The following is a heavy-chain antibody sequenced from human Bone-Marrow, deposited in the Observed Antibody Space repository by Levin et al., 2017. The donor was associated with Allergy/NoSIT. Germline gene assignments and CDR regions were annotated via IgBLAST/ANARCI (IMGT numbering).Heavy chain of an antibody. Sequence: GGSLRLSCAASGFTFRDYYMSWIRQAPGKGLEWISYISVSSSTEYYADSVEGRFTISRDDARDSLYLQMNSLRAEDTAVYYCSSHILTGTTADAFGVWGQGTLVTVSS. D-gene: IGHD1-20*01. V-gene: IGHV3-11*01. CDR2: ISVSSSTE. J-gene: IGHJ3*01. CDR3: SSHILTGTTADAFGV. CDR1: GFTFRDYY.